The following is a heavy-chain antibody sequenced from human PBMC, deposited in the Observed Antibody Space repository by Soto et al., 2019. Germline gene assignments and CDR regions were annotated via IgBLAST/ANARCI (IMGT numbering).Heavy chain of an antibody. Sequence: SETLSLTCTVSGGSITSDYSCWSWIRQPPGEGLEWIGHIFDSGTTYTNPSLRSQVAISLDTSKNHFSLTLSSVAAADTAVYYCARGPSGDKVHYWGQGALVTVSS. CDR2: IFDSGTT. CDR1: GGSITSDYSC. J-gene: IGHJ4*02. D-gene: IGHD7-27*01. CDR3: ARGPSGDKVHY. V-gene: IGHV4-30-4*01.